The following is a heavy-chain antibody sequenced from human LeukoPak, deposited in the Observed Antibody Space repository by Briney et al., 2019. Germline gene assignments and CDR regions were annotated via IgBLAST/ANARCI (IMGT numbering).Heavy chain of an antibody. D-gene: IGHD6-19*01. CDR3: ARAGSGWTPFDY. CDR1: GGSISYYY. Sequence: SETLSLTCTVSGGSISYYYWSWIRLPAGKGLEWIGHIYTSGSTNYNPSLKSRVTMSVDTSKNQFSLKLSSVTAADTAVYYCARAGSGWTPFDYWGQGTLVTVSS. CDR2: IYTSGST. J-gene: IGHJ4*02. V-gene: IGHV4-4*07.